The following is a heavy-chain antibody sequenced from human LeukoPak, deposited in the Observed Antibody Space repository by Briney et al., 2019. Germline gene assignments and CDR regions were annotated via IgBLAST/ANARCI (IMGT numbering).Heavy chain of an antibody. J-gene: IGHJ6*02. CDR1: GYTFTSYG. V-gene: IGHV1-18*01. Sequence: ASVKVSCKASGYTFTSYGISWVRQAAGQGLEWMGWISAYNGNTNYAQKLQGRVTMTTDTSTSTAYMELRSLRSDDTAVYYCAKIAVAGTVYYYYGMDVWGQGTTVTVSS. D-gene: IGHD6-19*01. CDR2: ISAYNGNT. CDR3: AKIAVAGTVYYYYGMDV.